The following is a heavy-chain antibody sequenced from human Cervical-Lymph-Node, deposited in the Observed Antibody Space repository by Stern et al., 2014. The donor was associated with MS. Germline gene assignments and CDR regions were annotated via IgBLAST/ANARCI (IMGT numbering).Heavy chain of an antibody. CDR2: ISYIGST. J-gene: IGHJ4*02. V-gene: IGHV4-31*03. D-gene: IGHD3-16*01. Sequence: QLQLQESGPGLVKPSQTLSLTCTVSGASISTVGYYWSWIRQHPGKGLEWIAYISYIGSTYYNPSLKSRVSISADTSKIQFSLNLTSVTAADTALYYCARSDRLWGSFDYWGQGTLVAVSS. CDR1: GASISTVGYY. CDR3: ARSDRLWGSFDY.